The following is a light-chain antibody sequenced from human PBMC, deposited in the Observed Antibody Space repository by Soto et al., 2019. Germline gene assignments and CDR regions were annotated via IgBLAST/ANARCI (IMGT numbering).Light chain of an antibody. CDR3: QQYNNWPPKIT. J-gene: IGKJ5*01. V-gene: IGKV3-15*01. CDR2: GAS. CDR1: QSVSSN. Sequence: EVVMTQSPGTLSVSPGERATLSCRASQSVSSNLAWYQQKPGQAPRLLIYGASTRATGIPARFSGSGSGTEFTLTISRLQSEDFAVYYCQQYNNWPPKITFGPGTRLEI.